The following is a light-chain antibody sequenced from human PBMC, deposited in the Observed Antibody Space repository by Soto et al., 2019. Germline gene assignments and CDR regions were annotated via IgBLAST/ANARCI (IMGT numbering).Light chain of an antibody. CDR3: QQSYSTPPT. Sequence: QITQSPSSLSASVGEKIIITCRASRDVGSDVSWYQQKPGQAPKLLIYAASNLYTGVPSRFSGSRSGTEFTLTISSLQPEDFATYYCQQSYSTPPTLGQGTKVDIK. J-gene: IGKJ1*01. V-gene: IGKV1-39*01. CDR2: AAS. CDR1: RDVGSD.